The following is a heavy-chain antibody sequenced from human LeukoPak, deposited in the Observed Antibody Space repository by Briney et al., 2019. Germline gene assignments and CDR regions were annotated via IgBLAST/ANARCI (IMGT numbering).Heavy chain of an antibody. CDR2: IRYDGNNK. J-gene: IGHJ4*02. V-gene: IGHV3-30*02. Sequence: GGSLRLSCAASGFTFSNYGMHWFRQAPDKGLEWVAFIRYDGNNKYYADSVKGRFTISRDNSKNTLYLQMNSLRGEDTAVYYCAKGSSDWGSNWGQGTLVTVSS. CDR1: GFTFSNYG. CDR3: AKGSSDWGSN. D-gene: IGHD7-27*01.